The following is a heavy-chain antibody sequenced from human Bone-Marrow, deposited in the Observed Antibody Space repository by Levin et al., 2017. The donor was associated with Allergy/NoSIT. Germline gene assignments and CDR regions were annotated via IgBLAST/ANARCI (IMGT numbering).Heavy chain of an antibody. J-gene: IGHJ4*02. V-gene: IGHV4-59*01. CDR1: GGSISNYY. Sequence: SETLSLTCTVSGGSISNYYWTWVRQSPGKGLEWIGYIHYTGSTNYNPSLKSRVTLSIDTSKNQFSLKLRSVTPADTAVYYCARVNHDPLTNYEPIDFWGQGTLVAVSS. D-gene: IGHD3-9*01. CDR3: ARVNHDPLTNYEPIDF. CDR2: IHYTGST.